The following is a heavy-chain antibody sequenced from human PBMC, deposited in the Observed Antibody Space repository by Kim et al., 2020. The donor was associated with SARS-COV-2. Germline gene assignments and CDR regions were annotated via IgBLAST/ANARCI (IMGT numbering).Heavy chain of an antibody. V-gene: IGHV4-39*01. D-gene: IGHD3-3*01. Sequence: SETLSLTCTVSGGSISSSSYYWGWIRQPPGKVLEWIGSIYYSGSTYYNPSLKSRVTISVDTSKNQFSLKLSSVTAADTAVYYCASRISIFGDLVDVWGQGTTVTVSS. CDR2: IYYSGST. CDR1: GGSISSSSYY. J-gene: IGHJ6*02. CDR3: ASRISIFGDLVDV.